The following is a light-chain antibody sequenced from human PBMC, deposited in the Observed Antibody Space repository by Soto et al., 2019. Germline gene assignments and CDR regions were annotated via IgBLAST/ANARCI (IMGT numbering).Light chain of an antibody. CDR1: SSSKW. CDR2: DVS. V-gene: IGKV1-5*01. Sequence: DIQMTQSPSTLAASVGDTVTMTCRSSSKWLAWYQKKPGKAPKLLIYDVSSLERGVPPRFSGSTSGAESTLTITGLQPDDLGTYYCQHTTDFTFGQGTQVEIK. J-gene: IGKJ2*01. CDR3: QHTTDFT.